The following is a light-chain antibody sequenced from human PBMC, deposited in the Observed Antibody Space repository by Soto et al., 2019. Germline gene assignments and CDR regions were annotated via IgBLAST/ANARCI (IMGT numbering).Light chain of an antibody. CDR2: DVT. CDR1: SSDVGGYNF. CDR3: SSYARSNTLL. V-gene: IGLV2-14*03. Sequence: QSALTQPASVSGSPGQSITISCTGTSSDVGGYNFVSWYQQYPGEAPKLMIYDVTNRPSGVSNRFSSSKSGNTASLTISGLQAEDEADYYCSSYARSNTLLFGGGTKLTVL. J-gene: IGLJ2*01.